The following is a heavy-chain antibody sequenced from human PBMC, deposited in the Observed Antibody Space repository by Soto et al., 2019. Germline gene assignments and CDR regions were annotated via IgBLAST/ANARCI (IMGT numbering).Heavy chain of an antibody. V-gene: IGHV1-69*06. Sequence: QVQLVQSGAEVKKPGSSVKVSCMASGGTFSSYAISWVRQAPGQGLAWMGGIIPIFGTANYAQKFQGRVTITADKSTSTAYMELSSLRSEDTAVYYCARGKDIAAAGTLFNWFDPWGQGTLVTVSS. CDR3: ARGKDIAAAGTLFNWFDP. CDR1: GGTFSSYA. CDR2: IIPIFGTA. D-gene: IGHD6-13*01. J-gene: IGHJ5*02.